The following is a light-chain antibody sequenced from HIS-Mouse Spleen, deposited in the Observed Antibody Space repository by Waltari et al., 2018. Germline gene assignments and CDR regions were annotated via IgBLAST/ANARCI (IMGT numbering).Light chain of an antibody. CDR2: GKN. Sequence: SSELTQDPAVSVALGQTVRITCQGDSLRSYYASWYQQKPGQAPVLVIYGKNNRPSGIPDRFSGSSSGTMATLTISGAQVEDEADYYCYSTDSSGNHVVFGGGTKLTVL. V-gene: IGLV3-19*01. J-gene: IGLJ2*01. CDR1: SLRSYY. CDR3: YSTDSSGNHVV.